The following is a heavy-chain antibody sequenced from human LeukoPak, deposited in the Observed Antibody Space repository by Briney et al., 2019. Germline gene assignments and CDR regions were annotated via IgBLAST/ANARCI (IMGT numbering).Heavy chain of an antibody. CDR1: GGSISSYY. D-gene: IGHD2-15*01. CDR2: IYYSGST. CDR3: ARGSPTQYCSGGSCYSGYFQH. Sequence: SETLSLTXTVSGGSISSYYWSWIRQPPGKGLEWIGYIYYSGSTNYNPSLKSRVTMSVDTSKSQFSLKLNSVTAADTAVYYCARGSPTQYCSGGSCYSGYFQHWGQGTLVTVSS. V-gene: IGHV4-59*01. J-gene: IGHJ1*01.